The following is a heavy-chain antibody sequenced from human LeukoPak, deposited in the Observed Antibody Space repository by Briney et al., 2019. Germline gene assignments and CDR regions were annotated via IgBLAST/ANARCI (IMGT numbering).Heavy chain of an antibody. CDR2: IYYSGST. V-gene: IGHV4-59*01. CDR3: ARVDGSGSYHYYYYMDV. CDR1: GGSISSYY. Sequence: SETLSLTCTVSGGSISSYYWSWIRQPPGKGLEWIGYIYYSGSTNYNPSLKSRVTISVDTSKNQFSLKLSSVTAADTAVYYCARVDGSGSYHYYYYMDVWGKGTTVTISS. J-gene: IGHJ6*03. D-gene: IGHD3-10*01.